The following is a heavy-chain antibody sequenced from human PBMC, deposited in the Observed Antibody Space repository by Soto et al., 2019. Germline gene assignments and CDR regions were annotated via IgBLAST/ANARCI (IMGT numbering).Heavy chain of an antibody. D-gene: IGHD3-22*01. CDR1: GFTFSIYA. J-gene: IGHJ4*02. Sequence: EVQLVESGGDLVQPGGSLRLSCSASGFTFSIYAMHWVRQAPGKGLEYVSSISTDGGNTHYADSVKGRFTISRDNSKNTVYLQMSSLRAEDTAVYYCVKGEYYYDSSGYYPFDYWGQGTLVTVS. CDR3: VKGEYYYDSSGYYPFDY. CDR2: ISTDGGNT. V-gene: IGHV3-64D*06.